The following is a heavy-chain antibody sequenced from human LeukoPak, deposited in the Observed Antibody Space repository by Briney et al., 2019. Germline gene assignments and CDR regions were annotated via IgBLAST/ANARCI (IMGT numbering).Heavy chain of an antibody. V-gene: IGHV3-7*01. CDR3: AREHYFYHMDG. CDR1: AFTFRNYA. CDR2: VNQGGTEK. Sequence: GGSLRLSCAASAFTFRNYAIHWVRQAPGKGLEWVANVNQGGTEKFYVDSVKGRFTISRDNAENSLYLQMNSLRVEDTAVYYCAREHYFYHMDGWGEGTTVTVSS. J-gene: IGHJ6*03.